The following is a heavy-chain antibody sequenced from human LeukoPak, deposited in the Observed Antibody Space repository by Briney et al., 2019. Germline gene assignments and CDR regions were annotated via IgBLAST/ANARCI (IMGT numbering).Heavy chain of an antibody. CDR1: GFTFSSYG. CDR2: IWYDGSNK. J-gene: IGHJ5*02. Sequence: GGSLRLSCAASGFTFSSYGMHWVRQAPGKGLEWVAVIWYDGSNKYYADSVKGRFTISRDNSKNTLYLQMNSLRAEGTAVYYCAREMYSSSSNWFDPWGQGTLVTVSS. V-gene: IGHV3-33*01. CDR3: AREMYSSSSNWFDP. D-gene: IGHD6-6*01.